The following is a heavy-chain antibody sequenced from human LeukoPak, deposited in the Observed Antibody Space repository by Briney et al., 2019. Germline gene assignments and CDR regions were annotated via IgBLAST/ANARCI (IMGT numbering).Heavy chain of an antibody. J-gene: IGHJ4*02. CDR3: QVAPAAIGGY. Sequence: SETLSLTCTVSGGSISSSSYYWGWIRQPPGKGLEWIGSIYYSGSTYYNPSLKSRVTISVDTSKNQFSLKLSSVTAADTAVYYCQVAPAAIGGYWGQGTLVTVSS. V-gene: IGHV4-39*01. CDR1: GGSISSSSYY. D-gene: IGHD2-2*02. CDR2: IYYSGST.